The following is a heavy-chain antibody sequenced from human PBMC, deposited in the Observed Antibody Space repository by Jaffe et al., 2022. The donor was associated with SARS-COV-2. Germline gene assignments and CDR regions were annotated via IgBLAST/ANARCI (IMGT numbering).Heavy chain of an antibody. CDR2: IWFDGTIK. Sequence: QVPLVESGGGVVQPGGSLRLSCAASGFTFNSYGMHWVRLAPGKGLEWVALIWFDGTIKYYADSVKGRFTISRDNSKNTLYLQMSSLRAEDTAVYYCARDRYSDSSGRGGFLDYWGQGSLVTVSS. D-gene: IGHD3-16*02. CDR1: GFTFNSYG. V-gene: IGHV3-33*01. J-gene: IGHJ4*02. CDR3: ARDRYSDSSGRGGFLDY.